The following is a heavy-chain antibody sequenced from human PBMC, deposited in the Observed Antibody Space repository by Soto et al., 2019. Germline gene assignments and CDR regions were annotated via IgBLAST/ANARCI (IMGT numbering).Heavy chain of an antibody. V-gene: IGHV1-18*01. CDR3: ARGGYYGNNWGKLNHYGLDV. J-gene: IGHJ6*02. Sequence: ASVKVSCKTSGYTFIRYGISWVRQAPGQGLEWLGWISGYNDYTEYSQKLQGRVTMTADTSSRTVYMEMRSLTSADTGVYYCARGGYYGNNWGKLNHYGLDVWG. CDR1: GYTFIRYG. CDR2: ISGYNDYT. D-gene: IGHD3-10*01.